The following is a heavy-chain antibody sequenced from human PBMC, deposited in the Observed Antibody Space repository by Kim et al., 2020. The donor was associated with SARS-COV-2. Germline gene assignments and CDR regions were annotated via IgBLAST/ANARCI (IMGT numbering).Heavy chain of an antibody. CDR1: GYTFTSYG. J-gene: IGHJ4*02. V-gene: IGHV1-18*01. CDR2: ISAYNGNT. Sequence: ASVKVSCKASGYTFTSYGISWVRQAPGQGLEWMGWISAYNGNTNYVQKLQGRVTMTTDTSTSTAYMELRSLRSDDTAVYYCARDSPDTKLLWFGELLMPLDYWGQGTLVTVSS. D-gene: IGHD3-10*01. CDR3: ARDSPDTKLLWFGELLMPLDY.